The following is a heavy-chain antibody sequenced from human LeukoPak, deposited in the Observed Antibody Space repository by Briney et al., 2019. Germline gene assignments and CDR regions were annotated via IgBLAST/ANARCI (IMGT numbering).Heavy chain of an antibody. J-gene: IGHJ5*02. Sequence: SETLSLTCAVYGGSFSGYYWSWIRQPPGKGLEWIGEIDHSGSTNCNPYLKSRVTISVDTSKNQFSLKLSSVTAADTAVYYCARRAGGSGSYRGYYNWFDPWGQGTLVTVSS. CDR1: GGSFSGYY. CDR2: IDHSGST. CDR3: ARRAGGSGSYRGYYNWFDP. D-gene: IGHD1-26*01. V-gene: IGHV4-34*01.